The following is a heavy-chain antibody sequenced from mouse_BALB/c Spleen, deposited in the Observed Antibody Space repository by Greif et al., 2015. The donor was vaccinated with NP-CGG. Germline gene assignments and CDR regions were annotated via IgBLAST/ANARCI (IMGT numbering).Heavy chain of an antibody. CDR3: ARGQVRRSYAMDY. CDR1: GYTFTSYW. Sequence: QVQLQQSGAELVKPGASVKLSCKASGYTFTSYWMHWVKQRPGQGLEWIGEINPSNGRTNYNEKFKSKATLTVDKSSSTAYMQLSSLTSEDSAVYYCARGQVRRSYAMDYWGQGTSVTVSS. J-gene: IGHJ4*01. D-gene: IGHD2-14*01. CDR2: INPSNGRT. V-gene: IGHV1S81*02.